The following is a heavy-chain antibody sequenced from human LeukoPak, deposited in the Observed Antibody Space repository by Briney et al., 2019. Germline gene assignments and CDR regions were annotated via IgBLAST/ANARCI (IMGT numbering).Heavy chain of an antibody. CDR3: AKDRGGAYYESSVDI. J-gene: IGHJ3*02. D-gene: IGHD3-22*01. V-gene: IGHV3-30*18. CDR1: GFSFSNYG. CDR2: LSYDGNNK. Sequence: PGGSLRLSCAASGFSFSNYGIHWVRQAPGKGLEWVAVLSYDGNNKYYADSVKGRFTISRDNSKNTLYLQMNSLRAEDTAVYYCAKDRGGAYYESSVDIWGQGTMVTVSS.